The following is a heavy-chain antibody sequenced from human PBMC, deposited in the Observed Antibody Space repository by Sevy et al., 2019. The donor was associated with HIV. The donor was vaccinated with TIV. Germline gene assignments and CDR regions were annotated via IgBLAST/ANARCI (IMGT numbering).Heavy chain of an antibody. Sequence: ASVKVSCKASGYTFTNYGITWVRRAPGQGLEWMGWIGRYNTNYAQNLQGRVTMTTDTSTSTVYMELRGPRSDETAVYYCARAPSGGQGPGQYFQHWGQGTLVTVSS. V-gene: IGHV1-18*01. D-gene: IGHD1-26*01. CDR2: IGRYNT. CDR3: ARAPSGGQGPGQYFQH. CDR1: GYTFTNYG. J-gene: IGHJ1*01.